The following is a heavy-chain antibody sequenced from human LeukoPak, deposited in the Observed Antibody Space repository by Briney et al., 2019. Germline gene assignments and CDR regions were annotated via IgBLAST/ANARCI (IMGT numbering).Heavy chain of an antibody. CDR3: AKDQAGGATIDY. V-gene: IGHV3-30*18. CDR2: ISYDGSNK. CDR1: GFTFSSYG. J-gene: IGHJ4*02. Sequence: PGGSLRLSCSASGFTFSSYGMHWVRQAPGKGLEWVAVISYDGSNKYYADSVKGRFTISRDNSKNTLYLQMNSLRAEDTAVYYCAKDQAGGATIDYWGQGTLVTVSS. D-gene: IGHD1-26*01.